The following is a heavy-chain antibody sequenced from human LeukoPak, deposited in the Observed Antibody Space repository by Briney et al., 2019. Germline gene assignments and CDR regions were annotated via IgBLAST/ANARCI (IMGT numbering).Heavy chain of an antibody. CDR3: AREDSSGSRDAFDI. CDR1: GFTFSSYA. D-gene: IGHD6-19*01. J-gene: IGHJ3*02. CDR2: ISYDGSNK. V-gene: IGHV3-30-3*01. Sequence: PGGSLRLSCAASGFTFSSYAMHWVRQAPGKGLEWVAVISYDGSNKYYADSVKGRFTISRDNSKNTLYLQMNSLRAEDTAVYYWAREDSSGSRDAFDIWGQGTMVTVSS.